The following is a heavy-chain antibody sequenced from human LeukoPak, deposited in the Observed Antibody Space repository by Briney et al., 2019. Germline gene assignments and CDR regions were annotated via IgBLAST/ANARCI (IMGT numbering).Heavy chain of an antibody. CDR2: IWYDGYNK. CDR1: GFIFSNYG. Sequence: PGGSLRLSCAASGFIFSNYGMHWVRQAPGKGLEWVAGIWYDGYNKFYADSAKGRFTISRDNSKNTLYLQMSSLRAEDTALYYCARVSHYGSGYYYTLAHWGQGTLVTVSS. D-gene: IGHD3-10*01. V-gene: IGHV3-33*01. CDR3: ARVSHYGSGYYYTLAH. J-gene: IGHJ4*02.